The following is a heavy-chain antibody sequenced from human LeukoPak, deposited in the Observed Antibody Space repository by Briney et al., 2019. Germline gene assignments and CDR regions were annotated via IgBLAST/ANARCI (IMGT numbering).Heavy chain of an antibody. V-gene: IGHV4-39*07. CDR1: GGSISSSSYY. CDR2: IYYSGST. Sequence: SETLSLTCTVSGGSISSSSYYWGWIRQPPGKGLEWIGSIYYSGSTYYNPSLKSRVTISVDTSKNQFSLKLSSVTAADTAVYYCARDPVGIAAGDDYWGQGTLVTVSS. J-gene: IGHJ4*02. CDR3: ARDPVGIAAGDDY. D-gene: IGHD6-13*01.